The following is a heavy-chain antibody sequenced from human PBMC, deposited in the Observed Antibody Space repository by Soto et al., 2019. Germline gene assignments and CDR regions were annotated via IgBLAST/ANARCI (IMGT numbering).Heavy chain of an antibody. CDR2: IFYSGST. D-gene: IGHD3-16*01. CDR1: GGSVNSGSYY. Sequence: KSSETLSLTCTVSGGSVNSGSYYWNWIRQPPGKGLEWIGYIFYSGSTNYNPSLKRRVTISLDTSKNQFSMRLSSVTAADTAVYYCAGLRLGEGFDPWGQGTRVTVSS. V-gene: IGHV4-61*01. CDR3: AGLRLGEGFDP. J-gene: IGHJ5*02.